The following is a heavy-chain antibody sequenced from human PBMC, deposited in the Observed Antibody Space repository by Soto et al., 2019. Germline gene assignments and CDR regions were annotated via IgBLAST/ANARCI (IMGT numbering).Heavy chain of an antibody. J-gene: IGHJ6*02. CDR1: GFTFSTYA. V-gene: IGHV3-30-3*01. D-gene: IGHD5-18*01. Sequence: QVQLVESGGGVVQPGRSLRLSCAASGFTFSTYAMHWVRQAPGKGLEWVAVISYDGTNKYYADSVRRRFTISRDNSKNTLFLQMKSLRAEYTAVYYCAKDGGGYNYGYVMLDKYYYGMDVWGQGTTVTVSS. CDR2: ISYDGTNK. CDR3: AKDGGGYNYGYVMLDKYYYGMDV.